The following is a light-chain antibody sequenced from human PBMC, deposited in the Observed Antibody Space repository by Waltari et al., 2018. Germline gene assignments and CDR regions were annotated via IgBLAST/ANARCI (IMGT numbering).Light chain of an antibody. Sequence: QSALTQPRSVSGSPGQSLTISCPGTSSDVGSYNYVSWYQQYPGTAPKLMLYDVTKRPSGVPDRFSGSKSGNTASLTISGLQAEDEANYYCCSYAGRFWVFGGGTDLTVL. V-gene: IGLV2-11*01. CDR3: CSYAGRFWV. CDR2: DVT. J-gene: IGLJ3*02. CDR1: SSDVGSYNY.